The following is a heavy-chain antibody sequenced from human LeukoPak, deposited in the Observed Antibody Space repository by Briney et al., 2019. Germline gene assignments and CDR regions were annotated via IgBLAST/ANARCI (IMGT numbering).Heavy chain of an antibody. J-gene: IGHJ4*02. V-gene: IGHV1-69*13. D-gene: IGHD5-18*01. CDR2: IIPIFGTA. Sequence: SVKVSCKASGGTFSSYAISWVRQAPGQGLEWMGGIIPIFGTANYAQKFQGRVTITADESTSTAYMELSRLRSDDTAVYYCARVYTAMVAGGGDYWGQGTLVTVSS. CDR3: ARVYTAMVAGGGDY. CDR1: GGTFSSYA.